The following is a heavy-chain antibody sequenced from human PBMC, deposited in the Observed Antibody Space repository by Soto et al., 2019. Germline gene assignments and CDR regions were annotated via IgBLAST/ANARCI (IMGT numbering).Heavy chain of an antibody. J-gene: IGHJ6*02. V-gene: IGHV1-2*04. CDR3: AREEVTTDSDWLSGYYYYGMDV. D-gene: IGHD4-4*01. Sequence: ASVTVSCKASGYTFTGYYMHWVRQAPGQGLEWMGWINPNSGGTNYAQKFQGWVTMTRDTSISTAYMELSRLRSDDTAVYYCAREEVTTDSDWLSGYYYYGMDVWGQGTTVTVSS. CDR1: GYTFTGYY. CDR2: INPNSGGT.